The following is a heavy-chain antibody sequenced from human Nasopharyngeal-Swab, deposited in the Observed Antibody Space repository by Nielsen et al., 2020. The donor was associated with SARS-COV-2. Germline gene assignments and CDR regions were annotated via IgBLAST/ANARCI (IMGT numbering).Heavy chain of an antibody. D-gene: IGHD2-2*01. CDR1: GTYV. Sequence: ASVKVSCKTSGTYVISWVRQAPGQGLEWVGRISPYNSKANYVQNIQGRVTMTTDTSTSTAYMELSSLRSDDTAVYYCARDCSTSSCHLVWGQGTLVTVSS. CDR3: ARDCSTSSCHLV. V-gene: IGHV1-18*01. J-gene: IGHJ4*02. CDR2: ISPYNSKA.